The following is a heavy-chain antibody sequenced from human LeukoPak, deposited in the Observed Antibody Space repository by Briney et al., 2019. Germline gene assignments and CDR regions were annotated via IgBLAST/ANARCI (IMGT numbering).Heavy chain of an antibody. Sequence: GGSLRLSCVTSGFFFNSYCMSWVRQAPGKGLEWVANENQDGSEIYYVDSVKGRFIMSRDNTKNSFYLQMSSLRVEDTAVYYCARGRDVDAWGQGTLVTVSS. D-gene: IGHD2-21*01. CDR2: ENQDGSEI. CDR1: GFFFNSYC. J-gene: IGHJ4*02. CDR3: ARGRDVDA. V-gene: IGHV3-7*03.